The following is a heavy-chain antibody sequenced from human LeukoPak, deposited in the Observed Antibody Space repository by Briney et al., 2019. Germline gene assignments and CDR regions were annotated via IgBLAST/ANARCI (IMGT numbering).Heavy chain of an antibody. CDR1: GYTFRSYW. Sequence: GGSLRLSCVTSGYTFRSYWMSWVRQAPGKGLEWVANIKEDGSEKNYADSVRGRFTVSRDNAGNSLNLQMNGLRAEDTAVYYCVRDGDKWNDLDYWGQGTQVTVSS. CDR3: VRDGDKWNDLDY. J-gene: IGHJ4*02. D-gene: IGHD1-1*01. V-gene: IGHV3-7*01. CDR2: IKEDGSEK.